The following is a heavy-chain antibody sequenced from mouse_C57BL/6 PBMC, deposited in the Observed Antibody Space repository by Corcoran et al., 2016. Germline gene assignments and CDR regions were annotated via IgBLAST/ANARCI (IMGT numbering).Heavy chain of an antibody. CDR1: GYTFTDYN. D-gene: IGHD2-5*01. CDR3: ARSNYSKGGYAMDY. Sequence: EVQLQQSGPELVKPGASVKMSCKASGYTFTDYNMHWVKQSHGKSLEWIGYINPNNGGTSYNQKFKGKATLTVNKSSSTAYMELRSLTSEDSAVYYCARSNYSKGGYAMDYWGQGTSVTVSS. V-gene: IGHV1-22*01. CDR2: INPNNGGT. J-gene: IGHJ4*01.